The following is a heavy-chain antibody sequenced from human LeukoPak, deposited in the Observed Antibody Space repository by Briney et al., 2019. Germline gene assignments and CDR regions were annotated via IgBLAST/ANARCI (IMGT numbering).Heavy chain of an antibody. CDR1: GFTFTTYA. CDR3: AREIGGGLHYFHS. J-gene: IGHJ4*02. V-gene: IGHV3-23*01. CDR2: ISGSGTST. D-gene: IGHD1-26*01. Sequence: QPGGSLRLSCAVSGFTFTTYAMTWVRQAPGKGLEWVSAISGSGTSTYYADSVKGRFTISRDNSKNTLYLQINSLRAEDTAMYYCAREIGGGLHYFHSWGQGTPVTVSS.